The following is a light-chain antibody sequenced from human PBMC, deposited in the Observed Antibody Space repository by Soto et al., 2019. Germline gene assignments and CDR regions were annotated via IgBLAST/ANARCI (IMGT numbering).Light chain of an antibody. V-gene: IGKV1-17*01. CDR3: LQHNSYPRT. CDR1: QGIRNA. CDR2: AAS. Sequence: DIQMTPSPSSLSASVGDRVTITCRASQGIRNALGWYQQKPGKAPKRLIYAASSLQSGVPSRFSGSGSGTEFTLTISSLQPEDFATYYCLQHNSYPRTFGQGTKVEIK. J-gene: IGKJ1*01.